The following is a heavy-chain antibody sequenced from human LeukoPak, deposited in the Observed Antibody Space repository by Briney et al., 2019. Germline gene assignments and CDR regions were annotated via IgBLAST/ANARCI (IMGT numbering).Heavy chain of an antibody. J-gene: IGHJ4*02. CDR3: AREGLYSGQDYFDD. D-gene: IGHD5-12*01. CDR2: ISYRGST. V-gene: IGHV4-61*01. Sequence: SETLSLTCSVSGGSVTSGSYYWSWIRQPPGKELEWIGYISYRGSTNYNPSLKSRVTISVDTSKNQFSLKLTSVTAADTAVYYCAREGLYSGQDYFDDWGQGTLVTVSS. CDR1: GGSVTSGSYY.